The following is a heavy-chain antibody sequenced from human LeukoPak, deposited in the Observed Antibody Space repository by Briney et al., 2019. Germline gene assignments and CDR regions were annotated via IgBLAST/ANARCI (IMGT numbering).Heavy chain of an antibody. J-gene: IGHJ4*02. D-gene: IGHD7-27*01. CDR2: ISSSSSYI. CDR3: ARDGRVTGELDY. V-gene: IGHV3-21*01. Sequence: PGGSLRLSCAASGFTFSSYSMTWVRQAPGKGLEWVSSISSSSSYIYYADSVKGRFTISRDNAKKSLYLQMNSLRADDTAAYYCARDGRVTGELDYWGQGTLVTVSS. CDR1: GFTFSSYS.